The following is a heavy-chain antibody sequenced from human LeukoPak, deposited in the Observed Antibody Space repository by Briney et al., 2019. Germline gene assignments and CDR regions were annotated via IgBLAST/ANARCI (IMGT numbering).Heavy chain of an antibody. V-gene: IGHV3-21*01. D-gene: IGHD5-18*01. CDR3: ARASGDIVETATMGSY. CDR2: ISSSSSSI. J-gene: IGHJ4*02. CDR1: GFTFGDYA. Sequence: PGGSLRLSCSASGFTFGDYAMTWVRQAPGKGLEWVSSISSSSSSIYYADSVKGRFTISRDNAKNSLYLQMNSLRAEDTAVYYCARASGDIVETATMGSYWGQGTLVTVSS.